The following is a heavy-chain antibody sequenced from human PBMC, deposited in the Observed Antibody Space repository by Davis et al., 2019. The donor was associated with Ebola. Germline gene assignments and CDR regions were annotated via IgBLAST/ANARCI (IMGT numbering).Heavy chain of an antibody. V-gene: IGHV4-61*01. CDR1: GGSVSSGSYY. J-gene: IGHJ5*02. CDR2: IYNSGST. D-gene: IGHD6-13*01. Sequence: MPSETLSLTCTVSGGSVSSGSYYWSWIRQPPGKGLEWIGYIYNSGSTNYNPSLKSRVTISVDTSKNQFSLKLTSVTAADTAMYYCARAPYSSRNWFVPWGQGTLVTVSS. CDR3: ARAPYSSRNWFVP.